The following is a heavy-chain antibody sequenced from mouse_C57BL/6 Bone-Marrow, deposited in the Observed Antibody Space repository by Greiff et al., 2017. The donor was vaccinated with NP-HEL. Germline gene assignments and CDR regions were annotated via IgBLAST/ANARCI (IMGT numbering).Heavy chain of an antibody. D-gene: IGHD1-1*01. CDR2: IDPNSGGT. Sequence: QVQLQQPGAELVKPGASVKLSCKASGYTFTNYWMHWVKQRPGRGLEWIGRIDPNSGGTKYNEKFKSKATLTVDKTCSTAYMQLSSRTSEDSAVYYCARDYYGSGYVDYWGQGTTLTVSS. V-gene: IGHV1-72*01. CDR3: ARDYYGSGYVDY. CDR1: GYTFTNYW. J-gene: IGHJ2*01.